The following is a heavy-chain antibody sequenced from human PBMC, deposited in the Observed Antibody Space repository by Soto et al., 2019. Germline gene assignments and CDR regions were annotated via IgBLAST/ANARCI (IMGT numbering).Heavy chain of an antibody. V-gene: IGHV3-53*01. J-gene: IGHJ4*02. CDR3: ARDGRGLGKLSLFEY. Sequence: PVGSLRLSCAASGFTVNSDYMNWIRQTPGKGLEWVAFIYNGESTHYADSVKGRFTISSDRSKNTLYLQMNSLRIEDTAVYYCARDGRGLGKLSLFEYWGQGTLVTVSS. CDR2: IYNGEST. D-gene: IGHD3-16*01. CDR1: GFTVNSDY.